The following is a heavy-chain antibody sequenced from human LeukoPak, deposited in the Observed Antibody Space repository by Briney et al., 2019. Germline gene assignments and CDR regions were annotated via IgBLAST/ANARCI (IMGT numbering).Heavy chain of an antibody. CDR1: SGSISSSSYY. V-gene: IGHV4-39*01. CDR3: ARHYRRSYGPIHYYYGMDV. D-gene: IGHD5-18*01. CDR2: IYYSRST. Sequence: TSETLSLTCTVSSGSISSSSYYWGWIRQPPGKGLEWIGSIYYSRSTYYNPSRKSRVTISVDTSKNQFSLKLSSVTGADTAVYSCARHYRRSYGPIHYYYGMDVWGQGTTVTVSS. J-gene: IGHJ6*02.